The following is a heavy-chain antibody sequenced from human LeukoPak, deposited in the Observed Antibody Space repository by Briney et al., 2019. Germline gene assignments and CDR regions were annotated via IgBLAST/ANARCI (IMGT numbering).Heavy chain of an antibody. CDR3: ASLGGTYDF. J-gene: IGHJ4*02. V-gene: IGHV4-59*08. Sequence: SETLSLTCTVSGDSISSYYWSWIRQPPGKGLEWIGYIYYSGITNYNPSLKSRVTISVDTSKNQVSLKLSSVTASDTAVYYCASLGGTYDFWGQGTLATVSS. D-gene: IGHD3-16*01. CDR1: GDSISSYY. CDR2: IYYSGIT.